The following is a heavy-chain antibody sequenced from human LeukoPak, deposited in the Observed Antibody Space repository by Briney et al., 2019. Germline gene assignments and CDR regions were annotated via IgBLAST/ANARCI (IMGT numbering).Heavy chain of an antibody. J-gene: IGHJ4*02. CDR1: GFTFSDYY. Sequence: GGSLRLSCAASGFTFSDYYMSWIRQAPGKGLEWISYISSGGSTIYNADSVKGRFTISRDNTKNSLYLQMNSLRAEDTAVYFCARDKYSHDSGNSLRYDYWGQGTLVTVSS. D-gene: IGHD3-10*01. CDR3: ARDKYSHDSGNSLRYDY. V-gene: IGHV3-11*01. CDR2: ISSGGSTI.